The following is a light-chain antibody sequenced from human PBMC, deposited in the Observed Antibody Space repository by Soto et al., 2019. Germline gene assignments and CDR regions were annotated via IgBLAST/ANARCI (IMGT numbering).Light chain of an antibody. CDR3: QQSYTTPYT. J-gene: IGKJ2*01. V-gene: IGKV1-39*01. CDR2: VAS. CDR1: QSISSY. Sequence: DIQMTQSPSSLSASVGERVTITCRASQSISSYLSWYQQKPGKAPQLLIYVASTLQSGVPSRFSGSGSGTDFALTISSLQPEDFATYDCQQSYTTPYTFGQGTKLEIK.